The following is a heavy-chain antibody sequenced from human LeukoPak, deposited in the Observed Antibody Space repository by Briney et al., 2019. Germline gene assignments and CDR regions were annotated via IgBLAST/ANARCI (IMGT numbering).Heavy chain of an antibody. J-gene: IGHJ4*02. Sequence: PSETLSLICTVSGGSISSYYWSWLRQPPGKGVEWIGYIYYSGSTNYNPSLKSRVTISVDTSKNQFSLKLSSVTAADTAVYYCASSITMVRGVISDYWGQGTLVTVSS. CDR1: GGSISSYY. CDR3: ASSITMVRGVISDY. CDR2: IYYSGST. D-gene: IGHD3-10*01. V-gene: IGHV4-59*01.